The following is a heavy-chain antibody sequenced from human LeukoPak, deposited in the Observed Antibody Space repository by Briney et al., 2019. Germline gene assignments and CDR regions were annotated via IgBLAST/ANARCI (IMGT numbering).Heavy chain of an antibody. V-gene: IGHV3-7*05. CDR3: ARGGYSYTWPPSYYYGMDV. J-gene: IGHJ6*02. Sequence: GGSLRLSCAASGFTFSSYGMNWVRQAPGKGLEWVANIKEDGSEKYYVDSVKGRFTISRDNAKNSLYLQMNSLRADDTAVYYCARGGYSYTWPPSYYYGMDVWGQGTTVTASS. CDR1: GFTFSSYG. CDR2: IKEDGSEK. D-gene: IGHD5-18*01.